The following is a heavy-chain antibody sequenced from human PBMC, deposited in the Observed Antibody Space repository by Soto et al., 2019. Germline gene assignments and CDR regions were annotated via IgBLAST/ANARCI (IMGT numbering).Heavy chain of an antibody. D-gene: IGHD3-22*01. CDR2: ISSSGSTI. CDR3: AKEWVYDSSGWSFDY. V-gene: IGHV3-11*04. CDR1: GFTFSDYY. Sequence: PGGSLRLSCAASGFTFSDYYMSWIRQAPGKGLEWVSYISSSGSTIYYADSVKGRFTISRDNAKNSLYLQMNSLRAEDTALYYCAKEWVYDSSGWSFDYWGQGTLVTVSS. J-gene: IGHJ4*02.